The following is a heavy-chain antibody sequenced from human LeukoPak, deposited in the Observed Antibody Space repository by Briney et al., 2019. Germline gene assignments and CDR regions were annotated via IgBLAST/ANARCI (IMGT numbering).Heavy chain of an antibody. V-gene: IGHV3-23*01. CDR3: AKDRGQLVLGWFDP. J-gene: IGHJ5*02. D-gene: IGHD6-13*01. Sequence: GGSLRLSCAASGFTVSSYAMSWVRQAPGKGLEWDSAISGSGGSTYYADSVKGRFTISRDNSKNTLYLQMNSLRAEDTAVYYCAKDRGQLVLGWFDPWGQGTLVTVSS. CDR1: GFTVSSYA. CDR2: ISGSGGST.